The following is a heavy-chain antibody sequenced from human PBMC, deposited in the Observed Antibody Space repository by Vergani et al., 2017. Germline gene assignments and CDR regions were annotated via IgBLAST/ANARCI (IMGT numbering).Heavy chain of an antibody. D-gene: IGHD1-20*01. V-gene: IGHV1-3*01. J-gene: IGHJ5*02. Sequence: QVQLVQSGAEVKKPGASVKVSCKASGYTFTSYAMHWVRQAPGQRLEWMGWINAGNGNTKYSQKFQGRVTITRDTAASTAYMELSSLRSEDTAVYYCARDSITGTPNWCDPWGQGTLVTVSS. CDR3: ARDSITGTPNWCDP. CDR1: GYTFTSYA. CDR2: INAGNGNT.